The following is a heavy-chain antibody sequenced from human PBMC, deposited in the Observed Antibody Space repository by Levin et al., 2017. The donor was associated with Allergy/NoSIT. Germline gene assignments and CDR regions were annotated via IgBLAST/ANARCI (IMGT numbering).Heavy chain of an antibody. CDR2: IYGDGSI. V-gene: IGHV3-53*01. D-gene: IGHD2-15*01. Sequence: GESLKISCAASGFTVRSSYLSWVRQAPGKGLEWVSGIYGDGSIYYANSVKGRFTISRDKSKNTLYLQMNSLRVEDTAMYYCARGDCRGGSCRFDVFDFWGQGTMVTVSS. CDR1: GFTVRSSY. CDR3: ARGDCRGGSCRFDVFDF. J-gene: IGHJ3*01.